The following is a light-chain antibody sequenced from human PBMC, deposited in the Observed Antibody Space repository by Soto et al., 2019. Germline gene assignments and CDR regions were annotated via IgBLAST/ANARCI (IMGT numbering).Light chain of an antibody. CDR3: CSYAGSYTLV. CDR1: SSDVGGYNF. CDR2: DVS. V-gene: IGLV2-11*01. Sequence: QSPLTQPRSVSGSPGQSVTISCTGTSSDVGGYNFVSWYQPHPGKAPNLMIYDVSKRPAGVPDRFSGSKSGSTASLTISRLQAEDEADYYCCSYAGSYTLVLGGGTKVTVL. J-gene: IGLJ3*02.